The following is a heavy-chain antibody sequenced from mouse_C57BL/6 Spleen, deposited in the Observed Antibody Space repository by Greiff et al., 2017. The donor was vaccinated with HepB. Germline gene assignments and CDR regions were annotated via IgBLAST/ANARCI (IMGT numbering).Heavy chain of an antibody. CDR3: AKKGGNYYGSSLYYYAMDY. CDR2: IWGDGST. V-gene: IGHV2-3*01. CDR1: GFSLTSYG. J-gene: IGHJ4*01. Sequence: VQGVESGPGLVAPSQSLSITCTVSGFSLTSYGVSWVRQPPGKGLEWLGVIWGDGSTNYHSALISRLSISKDNSKSQVFLKLNSLQTDDTATYYCAKKGGNYYGSSLYYYAMDYWGQGTSVTVSS. D-gene: IGHD1-1*01.